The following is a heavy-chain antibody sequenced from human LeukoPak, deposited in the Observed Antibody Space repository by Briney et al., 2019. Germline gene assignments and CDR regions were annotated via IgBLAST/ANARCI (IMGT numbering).Heavy chain of an antibody. D-gene: IGHD1-26*01. CDR2: ITGSGGST. CDR1: GFTFSSYT. Sequence: PGGSLRLSCAASGFTFSSYTMSWVRQAPGKGPEWVSTITGSGGSTYYADSVKGRFTISRDNSKNTLYLQMNSLRADDTAVYYCARGPHSGSYTGGYWGQGALVTVSS. J-gene: IGHJ4*02. CDR3: ARGPHSGSYTGGY. V-gene: IGHV3-23*01.